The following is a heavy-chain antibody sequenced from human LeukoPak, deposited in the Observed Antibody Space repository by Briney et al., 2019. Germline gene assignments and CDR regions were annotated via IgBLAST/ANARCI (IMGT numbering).Heavy chain of an antibody. CDR3: SRLLDYDNSGDPDTIDM. CDR2: INTYNNGRT. J-gene: IGHJ3*02. D-gene: IGHD3-22*01. Sequence: SETLSLTCTGAGGSRSIYYWTWVSQTPGKRHEWIAFINTYNNGRTKYNPSLQSRVTLSLDTSKNHFSLQLRSVTAADTAVYYCSRLLDYDNSGDPDTIDMWGQGTMVTVSS. V-gene: IGHV4-59*12. CDR1: GGSRSIYY.